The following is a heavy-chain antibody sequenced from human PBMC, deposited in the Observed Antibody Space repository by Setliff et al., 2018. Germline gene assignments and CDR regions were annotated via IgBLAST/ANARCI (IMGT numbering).Heavy chain of an antibody. CDR1: GYTFTVYT. D-gene: IGHD2-2*02. CDR3: ARDSRGLVPATIEGSYYNYGMDV. J-gene: IGHJ6*02. V-gene: IGHV1-69*13. CDR2: IIPIFGTA. Sequence: SVKVSCKVSGYTFTVYTMNWVRQAPGQGLEWMGGIIPIFGTANYAQKFQGSVTITADESTSTAYMELSSLRSEDTAVYYCARDSRGLVPATIEGSYYNYGMDVWGQGTTVTVSS.